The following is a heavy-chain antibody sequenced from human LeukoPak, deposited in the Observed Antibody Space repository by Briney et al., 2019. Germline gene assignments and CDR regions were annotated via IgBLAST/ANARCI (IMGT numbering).Heavy chain of an antibody. CDR3: AKDIAQGYTFGSIEQDY. D-gene: IGHD5-18*01. CDR1: GFSFSYYW. Sequence: GGSLRLSCTGSGFSFSYYWMSWVRQAPGKGLEWVATIKPDGSEKYYADSVKGRFTISRDNSKDTLSLQMNSLRAEDTAVYYCAKDIAQGYTFGSIEQDYWGQGTLVTVSS. J-gene: IGHJ4*02. V-gene: IGHV3-7*03. CDR2: IKPDGSEK.